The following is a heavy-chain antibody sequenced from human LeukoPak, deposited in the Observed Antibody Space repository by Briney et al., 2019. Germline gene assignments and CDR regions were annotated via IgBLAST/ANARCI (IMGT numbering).Heavy chain of an antibody. D-gene: IGHD3-9*01. J-gene: IGHJ4*02. CDR2: INPSGGST. Sequence: ASVQVSCKASGYTFTSYYMHWVRQAPGQGLEWMGIINPSGGSTSYAQKFQGRVTMTEDTSTDTAYMELSSLRSEDTAVYYCATNSRGYDILTGYYIRPLDYWGQGTLVTVSS. CDR1: GYTFTSYY. V-gene: IGHV1-46*01. CDR3: ATNSRGYDILTGYYIRPLDY.